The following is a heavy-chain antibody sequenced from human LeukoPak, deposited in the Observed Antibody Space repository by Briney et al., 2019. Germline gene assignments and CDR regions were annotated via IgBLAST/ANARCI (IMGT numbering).Heavy chain of an antibody. CDR1: GXTFSSYV. V-gene: IGHV3-64*01. CDR2: ISSNGGST. Sequence: TGGSLRLSWAASGXTFSSYVMHWVRQAPGKGLEYVSAISSNGGSTYYANSVKGRFTISRDNSMNTLYLQMGSLRAEDMAVYYCARDPGSFPGYYFDYWGQGTLVTVSS. CDR3: ARDPGSFPGYYFDY. D-gene: IGHD6-13*01. J-gene: IGHJ4*02.